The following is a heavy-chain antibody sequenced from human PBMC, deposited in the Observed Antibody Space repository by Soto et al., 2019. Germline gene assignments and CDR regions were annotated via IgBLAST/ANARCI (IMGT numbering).Heavy chain of an antibody. CDR3: ARNDHGGNPFFAN. D-gene: IGHD4-17*01. V-gene: IGHV4-59*01. CDR1: GGSLSNYY. CDR2: IYYSGRT. Sequence: QVHLQESGPGLVKPSETLSLTCTVSGGSLSNYYWSWIRQPPGKGLEWIGYIYYSGRTNYNPSLKSRLTMSVDTSKNQVSLKLNSVTAADTAVYYCARNDHGGNPFFANWGQGTLVTVSS. J-gene: IGHJ4*02.